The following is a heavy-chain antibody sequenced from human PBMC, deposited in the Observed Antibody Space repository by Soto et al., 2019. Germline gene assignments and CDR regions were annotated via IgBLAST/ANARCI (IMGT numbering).Heavy chain of an antibody. D-gene: IGHD3-9*01. Sequence: QVQLVQSGAEVKKPGSSVKVSCKASGGTFSSYAISWVRQAPGQGLEWMGGIIPIFGTAKYAQKFQGRVTITPDESTSTAYMGRSSLRSEDTAVSYCARMGDYDILTGFTFGWFDPWGQGTLVTVSS. J-gene: IGHJ5*02. V-gene: IGHV1-69*01. CDR2: IIPIFGTA. CDR1: GGTFSSYA. CDR3: ARMGDYDILTGFTFGWFDP.